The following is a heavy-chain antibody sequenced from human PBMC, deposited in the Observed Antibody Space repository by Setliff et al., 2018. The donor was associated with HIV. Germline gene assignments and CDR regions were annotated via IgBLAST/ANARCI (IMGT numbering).Heavy chain of an antibody. CDR1: GDSFSSYY. Sequence: EASVKVSCKASGDSFSSYYMHWVRQAPGQGLEWMGRINPTGGSTSYAQRFQGRVIVTRDTSTSTVYMELSSLRSEDSAVYYCARERRLMRYDAFDVWGQGTLVTVSS. J-gene: IGHJ3*01. V-gene: IGHV1-46*01. D-gene: IGHD2-8*01. CDR3: ARERRLMRYDAFDV. CDR2: INPTGGST.